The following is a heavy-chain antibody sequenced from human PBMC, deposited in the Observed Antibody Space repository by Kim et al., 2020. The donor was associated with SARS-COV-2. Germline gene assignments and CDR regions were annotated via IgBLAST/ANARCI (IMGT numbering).Heavy chain of an antibody. V-gene: IGHV3-23*01. CDR3: AKGGGGYLDY. D-gene: IGHD2-15*01. CDR1: GFMFNKYG. J-gene: IGHJ4*02. CDR2: IGASGGDT. Sequence: GGSLRLSCAASGFMFNKYGMTWVRQAPGKGLEWVSTIGASGGDTYYADYVRGRFTISRDNSRNTLYLQMKSLRADDTAVYYCAKGGGGYLDYWGQGTLVTVSS.